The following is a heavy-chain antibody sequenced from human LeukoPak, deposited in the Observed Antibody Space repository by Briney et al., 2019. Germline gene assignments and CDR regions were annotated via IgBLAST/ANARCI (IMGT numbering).Heavy chain of an antibody. J-gene: IGHJ5*02. D-gene: IGHD3-10*01. CDR1: GFTFSNYA. CDR3: AKDGGSGMGFDP. CDR2: IKAGGGST. V-gene: IGHV3-23*01. Sequence: GGSLRLSCAASGFTFSNYAMTWVRQAPGKGLEWVSVIKAGGGSTNFADSVRGRFTLSTDNYKNTLYLQMNSLRAEDAAMYYCAKDGGSGMGFDPWGEGTLVTVSS.